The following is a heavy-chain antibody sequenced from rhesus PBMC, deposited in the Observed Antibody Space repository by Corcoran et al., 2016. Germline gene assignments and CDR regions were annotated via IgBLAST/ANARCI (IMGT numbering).Heavy chain of an antibody. D-gene: IGHD3-34*01. V-gene: IGHV4-147*01. CDR3: ANGGPDQDRFDV. J-gene: IGHJ5-1*01. CDR1: GGAIRHSW. CDR2: ITGGSGSS. Sequence: QLQQQESGTGLVRPWETLSLTCAVAGGAIRHSWWSVIRQPPGKGLECIGRITGGSGSSSYSPSLRSRATISPDTSRTNICLRLIFVTAADTALYYCANGGPDQDRFDVWGPGVLVTVSS.